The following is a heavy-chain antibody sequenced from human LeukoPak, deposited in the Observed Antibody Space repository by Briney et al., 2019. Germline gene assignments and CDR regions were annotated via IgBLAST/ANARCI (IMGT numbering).Heavy chain of an antibody. J-gene: IGHJ4*02. CDR1: GFTFSSYA. D-gene: IGHD2-15*01. CDR2: ISGSGGST. V-gene: IGHV3-23*01. CDR3: AKVSTRRIVVVVAARYFDY. Sequence: GGSLRLSCAASGFTFSSYAMSWVRHAPGKGLEWVSAISGSGGSTYYADSVKGRFTICRDNSKNTLYLQMNSLRAEDTAVYYCAKVSTRRIVVVVAARYFDYWGQGTLVTVSS.